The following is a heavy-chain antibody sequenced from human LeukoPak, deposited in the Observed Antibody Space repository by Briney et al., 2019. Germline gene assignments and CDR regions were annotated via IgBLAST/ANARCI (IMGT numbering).Heavy chain of an antibody. Sequence: GESLKISCRGSGYSFTSYWIGWVRQMPGKGLEWMGIIYPGDSDTRYSPSFQGQVTISADKSISTAYLQWSSLKASDTAMYYCASHYYDSSGYYGHAFDIWGQGTMVTVSS. D-gene: IGHD3-22*01. J-gene: IGHJ3*02. CDR2: IYPGDSDT. CDR1: GYSFTSYW. V-gene: IGHV5-51*01. CDR3: ASHYYDSSGYYGHAFDI.